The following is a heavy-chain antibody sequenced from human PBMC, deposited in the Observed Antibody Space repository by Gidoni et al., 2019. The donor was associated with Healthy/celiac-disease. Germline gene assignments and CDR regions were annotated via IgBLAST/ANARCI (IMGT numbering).Heavy chain of an antibody. Sequence: QVQLAQSGAEVTKPGSSVQVSCKASGGTFSSYAIRWVRQAPGQGLEWMGGIIPIFGTANYAQKFQGRVTITADESTSTAYMELSSLRSEDTAVYYCAREGGRGVTHYYYDYGMDVWGQGTTVTVSS. CDR2: IIPIFGTA. CDR3: AREGGRGVTHYYYDYGMDV. CDR1: GGTFSSYA. V-gene: IGHV1-69*01. J-gene: IGHJ6*02. D-gene: IGHD3-10*01.